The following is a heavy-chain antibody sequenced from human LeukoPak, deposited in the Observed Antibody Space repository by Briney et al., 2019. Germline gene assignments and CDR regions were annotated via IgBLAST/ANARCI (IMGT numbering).Heavy chain of an antibody. CDR1: GFTVSSQN. CDR3: VKNGWLDH. V-gene: IGHV3/OR16-8*01. J-gene: IGHJ5*02. D-gene: IGHD2-8*01. Sequence: GGSLRLSCAASGFTVSSQNMNWARQAPGKGLEWVAHISTNGESTKSADSVEGLFTISRDNAYNPPYIQMSRRRLEATALYCYVKNGWLDHWGQGILVTVSS. CDR2: ISTNGEST.